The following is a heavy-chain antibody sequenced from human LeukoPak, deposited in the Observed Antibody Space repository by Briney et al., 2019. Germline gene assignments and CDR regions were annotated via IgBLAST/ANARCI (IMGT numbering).Heavy chain of an antibody. V-gene: IGHV1-69*05. CDR2: IIPIFGTA. CDR3: ARGVPSSIAARPQDNWFDP. CDR1: GGTFSSYA. J-gene: IGHJ5*02. Sequence: GSSVKVSCKASGGTFSSYAISWVRQAPGQGLEWMGGIIPIFGTANYAQKFQGRVTITTDESTSTAYMELSSLRSEDTAVYYCARGVPSSIAARPQDNWFDPWGQGTLVTVSP. D-gene: IGHD6-6*01.